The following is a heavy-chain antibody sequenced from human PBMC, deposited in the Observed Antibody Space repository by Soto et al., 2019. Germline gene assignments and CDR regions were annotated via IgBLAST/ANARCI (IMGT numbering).Heavy chain of an antibody. CDR3: AKDPGWTAEYSSSSGWFDP. CDR1: GFTFSSYG. Sequence: QVQLVESGGGVVQPGRSLRLSCAASGFTFSSYGMHWVRQAPGKGLEWVAVISYDGSNKYYADAVKGRFTISRDNSKNTLYLQMNSLRAEDTAVYYCAKDPGWTAEYSSSSGWFDPWGQGTLVTVSS. CDR2: ISYDGSNK. J-gene: IGHJ5*02. D-gene: IGHD6-6*01. V-gene: IGHV3-30*18.